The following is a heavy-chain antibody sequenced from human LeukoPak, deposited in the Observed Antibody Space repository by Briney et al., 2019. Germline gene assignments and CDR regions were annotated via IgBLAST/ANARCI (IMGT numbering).Heavy chain of an antibody. Sequence: SETLSLTCTVSGGSISSGGYYWSWIRQHPGKGLERIGYIYYSGSTYYNPSLKSRVTISVDTSKNQFSLKLSSVTAADTAVYFCARAPSGCGGTCAFDYWGREPWSPSPQ. V-gene: IGHV4-31*03. J-gene: IGHJ4*02. CDR3: ARAPSGCGGTCAFDY. CDR2: IYYSGST. D-gene: IGHD2-15*01. CDR1: GGSISSGGYY.